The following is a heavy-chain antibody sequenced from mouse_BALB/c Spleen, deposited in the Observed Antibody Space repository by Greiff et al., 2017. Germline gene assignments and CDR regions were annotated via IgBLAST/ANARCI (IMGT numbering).Heavy chain of an antibody. V-gene: IGHV2-2*02. D-gene: IGHD1-1*02. CDR3: ARTYGRYYYAMDY. Sequence: VQLQQSGPGLVQPSQSLSITCTVSGFSLTSYGVHWVRQSPGKGLEWLGVIWSGGSTDYNAAFISRLSISKDNSKSQVFFKMNSLQANDTAIYYCARTYGRYYYAMDYWGQGTSVTVSS. CDR1: GFSLTSYG. CDR2: IWSGGST. J-gene: IGHJ4*01.